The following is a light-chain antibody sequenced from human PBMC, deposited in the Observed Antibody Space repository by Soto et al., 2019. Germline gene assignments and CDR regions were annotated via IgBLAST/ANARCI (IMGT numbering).Light chain of an antibody. V-gene: IGKV1-39*01. CDR3: QESYSTPDT. J-gene: IGKJ2*01. Sequence: DIQMPQSPSSLSASVGDRVTITCRASQSINSYLNWYQQKPGKAPKLLIYAASSLQSAVPSRLIGSGSGTDFTLTISSLQPDDFATYYCQESYSTPDTFGQVTKLEI. CDR2: AAS. CDR1: QSINSY.